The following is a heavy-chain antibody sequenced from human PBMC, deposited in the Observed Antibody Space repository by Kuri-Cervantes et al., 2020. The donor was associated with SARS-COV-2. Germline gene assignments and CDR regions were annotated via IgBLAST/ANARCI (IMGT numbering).Heavy chain of an antibody. V-gene: IGHV4-61*08. J-gene: IGHJ1*01. CDR3: ATLNRGGHTALPH. Sequence: SETLSLTCTVSDDFVKNRDYYWNWVRQSPGKGLEWLGYIYYDGSTNYNPSLKSRLTLSMETSKRQFSLNLRSVTFADTAVYYCATLNRGGHTALPHWGRGTLVTVSS. CDR1: DDFVKNRDYY. D-gene: IGHD5-18*01. CDR2: IYYDGST.